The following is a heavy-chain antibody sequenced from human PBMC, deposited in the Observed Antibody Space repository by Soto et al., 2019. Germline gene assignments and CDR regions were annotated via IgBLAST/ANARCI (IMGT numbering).Heavy chain of an antibody. CDR2: IYYGGST. V-gene: IGHV4-31*03. D-gene: IGHD6-13*01. CDR3: ARDIAAAGSNWFDP. Sequence: SETLSLTCTVSGGSISSGGYCWSWIRQHPGKGLEWIGYIYYGGSTYYNPSLKSRVTISVDTSKNQFSLKLSSVTAADTAVYYCARDIAAAGSNWFDPWGQGTLVTVSS. CDR1: GGSISSGGYC. J-gene: IGHJ5*02.